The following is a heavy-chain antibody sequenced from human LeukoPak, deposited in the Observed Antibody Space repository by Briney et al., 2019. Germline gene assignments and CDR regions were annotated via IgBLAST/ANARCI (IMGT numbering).Heavy chain of an antibody. CDR1: GITVSDNY. J-gene: IGHJ4*02. V-gene: IGHV3-53*01. Sequence: GGSLRLSCAASGITVSDNYMSWVRQTPGKGLEWVSTLYPAGDTYFADSVRGRFTISRDISKNTVYLQMGSLRAEDTAVYFCARVHFPYGDFDYWGQGTLVTVSS. CDR3: ARVHFPYGDFDY. D-gene: IGHD4-17*01. CDR2: LYPAGDT.